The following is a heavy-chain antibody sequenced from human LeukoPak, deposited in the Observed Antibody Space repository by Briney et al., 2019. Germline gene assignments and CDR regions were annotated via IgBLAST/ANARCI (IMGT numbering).Heavy chain of an antibody. CDR3: ARGQGGDFDY. V-gene: IGHV3-72*01. D-gene: IGHD1-26*01. CDR2: TRNKANSYTT. Sequence: QPGGSLRPSCAASGFTFSDHYMDWVRQAPGKGLEWVGRTRNKANSYTTEYAASVKGRFTISRDDSKNSLYLQMNSLKTEDTAVYYCARGQGGDFDYWGQGTLVTVSS. J-gene: IGHJ4*02. CDR1: GFTFSDHY.